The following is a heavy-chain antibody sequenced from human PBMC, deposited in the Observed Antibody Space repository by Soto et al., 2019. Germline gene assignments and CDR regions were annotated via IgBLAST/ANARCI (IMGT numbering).Heavy chain of an antibody. J-gene: IGHJ4*02. Sequence: QVQLVQSGAEVKKPGSSVKVSCKASGGTFSSYAISWVRQAPGQGLEWMGGIIPIFGTANYAQNFQGRVTMTGDASITTAYMELSRLTSDDTAVYYCARVYYASVPADYWGQGTLVTVSS. CDR2: IIPIFGTA. CDR3: ARVYYASVPADY. CDR1: GGTFSSYA. V-gene: IGHV1-69*01. D-gene: IGHD2-2*01.